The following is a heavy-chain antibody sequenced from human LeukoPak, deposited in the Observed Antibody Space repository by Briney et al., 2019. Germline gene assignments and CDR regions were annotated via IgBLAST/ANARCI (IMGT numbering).Heavy chain of an antibody. CDR1: RFAFNSYA. CDR3: AKSITGYSSGGFDY. V-gene: IGHV3-23*01. D-gene: IGHD6-19*01. CDR2: ISGSGGST. J-gene: IGHJ4*02. Sequence: GGSLRLSCAASRFAFNSYAMGWVRQAPGKGLEWVSAISGSGGSTYYAASVKGRFTISRDNSKSTLYLQMISLRAEDTAVYYCAKSITGYSSGGFDYWGQGTLVTVSS.